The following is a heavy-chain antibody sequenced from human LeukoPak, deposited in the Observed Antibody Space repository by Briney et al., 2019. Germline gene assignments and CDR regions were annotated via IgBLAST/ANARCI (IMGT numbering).Heavy chain of an antibody. CDR2: INPNTGGT. CDR3: ARDPINGKADAFDI. J-gene: IGHJ3*02. D-gene: IGHD4-17*01. CDR1: GYTFTGYF. Sequence: ASVKVSCKTSGYTFTGYFIHWVRHAPGQGLEWMGWINPNTGGTNYAQKFRGRVTMTRDTSISTAYMELSSLRFDDTAVYYCARDPINGKADAFDIWGQGTVVTVSS. V-gene: IGHV1-2*02.